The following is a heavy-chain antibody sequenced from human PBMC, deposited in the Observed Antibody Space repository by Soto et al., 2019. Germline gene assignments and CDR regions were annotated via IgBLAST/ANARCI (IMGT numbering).Heavy chain of an antibody. CDR3: VRRPRISGISDPFDF. Sequence: PVESMPISCDGAGNSFAGYWIVWVLQMPGKGLEWMGIPYHGDSDIRYSPSFQGQVTISADKSITTAFLQWSSLKSSDSAMYYCVRRPRISGISDPFDFWGQGTRVTVS. D-gene: IGHD1-20*01. CDR1: GNSFAGYW. CDR2: PYHGDSDI. J-gene: IGHJ4*02. V-gene: IGHV5-51*01.